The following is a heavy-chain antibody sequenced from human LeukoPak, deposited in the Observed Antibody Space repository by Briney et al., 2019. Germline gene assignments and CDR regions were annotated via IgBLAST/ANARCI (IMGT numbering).Heavy chain of an antibody. CDR3: ARHGPARGYFDY. D-gene: IGHD2-15*01. Sequence: SETLSLTCTVSGGSISSSNYYWGWIRQPPGKGLEWIGSIYYSGSTYYNPSLKSRVSISVDTSKNQFSLKLNSVTAADTAVYYCARHGPARGYFDYWGQGTPVTVSS. J-gene: IGHJ4*02. CDR1: GGSISSSNYY. V-gene: IGHV4-39*01. CDR2: IYYSGST.